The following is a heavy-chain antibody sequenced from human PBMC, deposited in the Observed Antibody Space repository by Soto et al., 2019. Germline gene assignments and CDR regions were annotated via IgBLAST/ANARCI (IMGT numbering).Heavy chain of an antibody. CDR1: GSTLSSYS. D-gene: IGHD1-7*01. Sequence: GGSLRLSCAASGSTLSSYSMNWVRQAPGKGLEWVSSISSSSSYIYYADSVKGRFTISRDNAKNSLYLQMNSLRAEDTAVYYCARDGLELRSGQNPYYFDYWGQGTLVTVSS. V-gene: IGHV3-21*01. CDR2: ISSSSSYI. J-gene: IGHJ4*02. CDR3: ARDGLELRSGQNPYYFDY.